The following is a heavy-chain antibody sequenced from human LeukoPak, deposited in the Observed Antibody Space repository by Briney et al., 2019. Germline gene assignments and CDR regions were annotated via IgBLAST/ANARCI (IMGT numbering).Heavy chain of an antibody. V-gene: IGHV3-9*01. CDR2: ITWNSGNI. CDR3: AKDYCSNTGCYYST. D-gene: IGHD2-2*01. Sequence: PGGSLRLSCAASGHSFGDYAMHWVRQAPGQGLEWVSGITWNSGNIGYADSVKGRFTISRDNAKNSLYLQMNSLRAEDTALYYCAKDYCSNTGCYYSTWGQGTLVTVSS. J-gene: IGHJ4*02. CDR1: GHSFGDYA.